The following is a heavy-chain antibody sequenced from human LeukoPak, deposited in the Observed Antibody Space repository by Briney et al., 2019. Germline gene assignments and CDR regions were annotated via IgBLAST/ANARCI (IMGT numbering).Heavy chain of an antibody. CDR1: GFTFSSYW. CDR3: ARGLEYLLAVGGVDY. V-gene: IGHV3-7*01. D-gene: IGHD6-19*01. J-gene: IGHJ4*02. Sequence: GGSLRLSCAASGFTFSSYWMSWVRKAPGRGLEWVANIKRDGSEKYYVDSLKGRFTISRDNAKNSLYLEMNSLRAEDTAVYYCARGLEYLLAVGGVDYWGQGTLVTVPS. CDR2: IKRDGSEK.